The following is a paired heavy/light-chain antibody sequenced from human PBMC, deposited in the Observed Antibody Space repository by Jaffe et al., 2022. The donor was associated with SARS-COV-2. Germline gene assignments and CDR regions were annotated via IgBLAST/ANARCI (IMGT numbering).Light chain of an antibody. CDR1: NIGRRS. J-gene: IGLJ2*01. V-gene: IGLV3-9*01. Sequence: SYEMTQTLSLSVALGQTARIVCGGNNIGRRSVHWYQQKPGQAPVLVIYRDSNRPSGIPERFSGSNSGNTATLTISRAQAGDEANYYCQVWDSDIVVFGGGTDLTVL. CDR2: RDS. CDR3: QVWDSDIVV.
Heavy chain of an antibody. CDR1: GYTFTSYY. CDR2: INPSGGTT. J-gene: IGHJ5*02. V-gene: IGHV1-46*01. D-gene: IGHD6-13*01. Sequence: QVQLVQSGAEVKKPGTSVNVSCKASGYTFTSYYIHWVRQAPGQGLEWMGVINPSGGTTNYAQKFQGRVTMTRDTSTSAVYMELSSLRSEDTAVYYCARDLPLYSDSLSRWLDPWGQGTLVTVSS. CDR3: ARDLPLYSDSLSRWLDP.